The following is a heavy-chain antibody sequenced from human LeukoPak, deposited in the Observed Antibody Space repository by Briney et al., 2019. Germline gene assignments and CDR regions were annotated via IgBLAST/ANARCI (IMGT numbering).Heavy chain of an antibody. Sequence: ASVKVSCKASGYTFTGYYMHWVRQAPGQGLEWMGWINPNSGGTNYAQKFQGRVTMTRDTSISTAYMELSRLRSDDTAVYYCARELGRDSSGCYPLDYWGQGTLVTVSS. V-gene: IGHV1-2*02. CDR3: ARELGRDSSGCYPLDY. CDR1: GYTFTGYY. D-gene: IGHD3-22*01. CDR2: INPNSGGT. J-gene: IGHJ4*02.